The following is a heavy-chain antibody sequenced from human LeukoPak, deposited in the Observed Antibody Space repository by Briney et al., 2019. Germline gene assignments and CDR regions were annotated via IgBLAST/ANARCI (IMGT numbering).Heavy chain of an antibody. V-gene: IGHV3-23*01. J-gene: IGHJ6*03. CDR3: ARHGTIAAAAPSYYYYMDV. D-gene: IGHD6-13*01. CDR1: GFTFSSYA. Sequence: GGSLRLSCAVSGFTFSSYAMSWVRQAPGKGLEWVSGISGSGGSTYNADSVKGRFTISRDNSKNTLYLQMNSLRAEDTAVYYCARHGTIAAAAPSYYYYMDVWGKGTTVTVSS. CDR2: ISGSGGST.